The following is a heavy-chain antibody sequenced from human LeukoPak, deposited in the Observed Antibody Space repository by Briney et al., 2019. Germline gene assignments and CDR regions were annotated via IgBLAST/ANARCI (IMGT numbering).Heavy chain of an antibody. CDR3: ARGVVPAAPEEKNWFDP. J-gene: IGHJ5*02. V-gene: IGHV4-34*01. D-gene: IGHD2-2*01. Sequence: SETLSLTCAVYGGSFSGYYWSWIRQPPGKGLGWIGEINHSGSTNYNPSLKSRVTISVDTSKNQFSLKLSSVTAADTAVYYCARGVVPAAPEEKNWFDPWGQGTLVTVSS. CDR1: GGSFSGYY. CDR2: INHSGST.